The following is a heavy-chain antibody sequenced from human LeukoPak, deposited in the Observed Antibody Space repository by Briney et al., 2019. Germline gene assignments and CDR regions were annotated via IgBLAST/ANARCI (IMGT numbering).Heavy chain of an antibody. Sequence: PSETLSLTCTVSGGSIGSYYWSWVRQPAGKGLEWIGRSYTTGRTIYNPSLKSRVTMSLDTSKNQLSLNLSSVTAADTAVYYCARSGGSGFQLDSWGQGTLVTSPQ. V-gene: IGHV4-4*07. D-gene: IGHD1-26*01. J-gene: IGHJ4*02. CDR3: ARSGGSGFQLDS. CDR1: GGSIGSYY. CDR2: SYTTGRT.